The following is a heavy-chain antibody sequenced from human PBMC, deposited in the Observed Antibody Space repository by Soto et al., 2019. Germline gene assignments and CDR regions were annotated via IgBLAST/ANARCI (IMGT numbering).Heavy chain of an antibody. CDR2: IIPILGIA. CDR1: GGTFSSYT. Sequence: SVKVSCKASGGTFSSYTISWVRQAPGQGLEWMGRIIPILGIANYAQKFQGRVTITADKSTSTAYMELSSLRSEDTAVYYCARDDSSSWYWFDPWGQGTLVTVSS. D-gene: IGHD6-13*01. CDR3: ARDDSSSWYWFDP. V-gene: IGHV1-69*04. J-gene: IGHJ5*02.